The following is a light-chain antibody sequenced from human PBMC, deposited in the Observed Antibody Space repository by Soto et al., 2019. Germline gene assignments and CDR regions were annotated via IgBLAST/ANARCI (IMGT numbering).Light chain of an antibody. Sequence: DIQMTHSPSSLSASVLYIITITFRSSQSISRYLNWYQHKPGKAPKLLINAASSLERGVPSRFSGGGSGTDFTLTISSLQPEDFATYYCQQSYSTATWKFGQGTKVDIK. CDR1: QSISRY. V-gene: IGKV1-39*01. CDR3: QQSYSTATWK. J-gene: IGKJ1*01. CDR2: AAS.